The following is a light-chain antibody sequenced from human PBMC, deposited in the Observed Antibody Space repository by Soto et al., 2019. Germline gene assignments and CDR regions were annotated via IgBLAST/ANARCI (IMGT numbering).Light chain of an antibody. CDR1: EDISNF. J-gene: IGKJ4*01. V-gene: IGKV1-33*01. Sequence: DIPMTQSPSSLSASVGDRVTISCQATEDISNFLNWYQQKPGKAPRLLIYDASNLEAGVPSRFSGGGSGTHVTLTISSLQPEDFATYYCEQYHNLLLSFGGGTKVDIK. CDR2: DAS. CDR3: EQYHNLLLS.